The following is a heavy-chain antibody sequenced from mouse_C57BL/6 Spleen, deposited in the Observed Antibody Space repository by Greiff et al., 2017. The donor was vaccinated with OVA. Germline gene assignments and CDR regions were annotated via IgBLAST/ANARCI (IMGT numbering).Heavy chain of an antibody. J-gene: IGHJ3*01. Sequence: QVQLQQPGAELVRPGSSVKLSCKASGYTFTSYWMDWVKQRPGQGLEWIGNIYPSDSETHYNQKFKDKATLTVDKSSSTAYMQLSSLTSEDSAVYYCARDYGNVGAWFAYWGQGTLVTVSA. CDR1: GYTFTSYW. CDR3: ARDYGNVGAWFAY. V-gene: IGHV1-61*01. D-gene: IGHD2-1*01. CDR2: IYPSDSET.